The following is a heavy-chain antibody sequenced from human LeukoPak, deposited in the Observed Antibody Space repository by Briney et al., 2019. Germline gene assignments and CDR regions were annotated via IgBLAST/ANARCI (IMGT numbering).Heavy chain of an antibody. CDR3: ARVPDESGWYGGPYNWFDP. Sequence: PGGSLRLSCAASGFTVSGTYMSWVRQAAGKGWEWVSTIFDAGRTTYADSVKGRFTISRDNYKNTLFLQMKSLRADDTAVYYCARVPDESGWYGGPYNWFDPWGQGTLVTVSS. J-gene: IGHJ5*02. CDR1: GFTVSGTY. V-gene: IGHV3-53*01. CDR2: IFDAGRT. D-gene: IGHD6-19*01.